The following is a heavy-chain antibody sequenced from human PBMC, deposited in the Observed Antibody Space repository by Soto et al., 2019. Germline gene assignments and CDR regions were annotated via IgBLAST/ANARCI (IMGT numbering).Heavy chain of an antibody. CDR2: ISYDGSNK. Sequence: GGSLRLSCAASGFTFSSYAMHWVRQAPGKGLEWVAVISYDGSNKYYADSVKGRFTISRDNSKNTLYLQMNSLRAEDTAVYYCASSMITFGGVIVPQFDPWGQGTLVTVSS. J-gene: IGHJ5*02. V-gene: IGHV3-30-3*01. CDR1: GFTFSSYA. CDR3: ASSMITFGGVIVPQFDP. D-gene: IGHD3-16*02.